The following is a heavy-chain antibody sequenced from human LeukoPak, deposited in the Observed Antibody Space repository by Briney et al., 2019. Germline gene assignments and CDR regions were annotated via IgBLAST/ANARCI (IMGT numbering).Heavy chain of an antibody. CDR3: ARTFRSGSYFDDYYYYMDV. CDR2: ISSSGGST. CDR1: GFTFSSYA. Sequence: PGGSLRLSCAASGFTFSSYAMSWVRQAPGTGLEWVSGISSSGGSTVYADSVKGRFTISRDNAKNSLYLQMNSLRAEDTAVYYCARTFRSGSYFDDYYYYMDVWGKGTTVTISS. D-gene: IGHD1-26*01. V-gene: IGHV3-23*01. J-gene: IGHJ6*03.